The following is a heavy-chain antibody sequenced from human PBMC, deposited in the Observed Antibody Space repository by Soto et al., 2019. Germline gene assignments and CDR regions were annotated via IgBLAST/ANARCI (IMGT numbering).Heavy chain of an antibody. CDR3: ARAAPRIAAASPLYYYYYGMDG. D-gene: IGHD6-13*01. V-gene: IGHV1-3*01. Sequence: ASVKVSCKASGYTFTSYAMHWVRQAPGQRLEWMGWINAGNGNTKYSQKFQGRVTITRDTSASTAYMELSSLRSEDTAVYYCARAAPRIAAASPLYYYYYGMDGWGQGTTVTVSS. CDR1: GYTFTSYA. CDR2: INAGNGNT. J-gene: IGHJ6*02.